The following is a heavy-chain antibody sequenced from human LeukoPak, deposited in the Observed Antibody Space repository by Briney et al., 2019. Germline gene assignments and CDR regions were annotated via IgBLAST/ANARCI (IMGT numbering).Heavy chain of an antibody. J-gene: IGHJ4*02. Sequence: SETLSLTCTVSGGSISSGDYYWSWIRQPPGKGLEWIGYIYYSGSTYYNPSLKSRVTISVDTSKNQFSLKLSSVTAADTAVYYCARELSVVVQAATFDYFDYWGQGSLVTVSS. D-gene: IGHD2-2*01. CDR3: ARELSVVVQAATFDYFDY. CDR1: GGSISSGDYY. V-gene: IGHV4-30-4*08. CDR2: IYYSGST.